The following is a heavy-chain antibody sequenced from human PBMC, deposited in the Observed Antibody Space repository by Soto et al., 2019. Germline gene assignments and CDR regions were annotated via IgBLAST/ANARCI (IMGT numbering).Heavy chain of an antibody. CDR1: GGSISSSSYY. J-gene: IGHJ4*02. CDR2: IYYSGST. CDR3: ASQIYSSRDY. D-gene: IGHD2-21*01. V-gene: IGHV4-39*01. Sequence: ETLSLTCTVSGGSISSSSYYWGWIRQPPGKGLEWIGSIYYSGSTYYNPSLKSRVTISVDTSKNQFSLKLSSVTAADTAVYYCASQIYSSRDYWGQGTLVTVSS.